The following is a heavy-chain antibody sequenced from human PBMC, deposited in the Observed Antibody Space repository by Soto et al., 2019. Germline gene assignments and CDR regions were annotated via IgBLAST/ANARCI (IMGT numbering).Heavy chain of an antibody. J-gene: IGHJ4*02. CDR2: IYTSGST. D-gene: IGHD5-18*01. CDR1: GTSVSNYY. CDR3: ARGGIQLSYAFDY. Sequence: SETLSLTCIVSGTSVSNYYWSWIRQPAGKGLEHIGRIYTSGSTSYSPSLKSRVTMSMDTSQTQIYLNLTSVTAADTAVYYCARGGIQLSYAFDYWGQGIQVTVSS. V-gene: IGHV4-4*07.